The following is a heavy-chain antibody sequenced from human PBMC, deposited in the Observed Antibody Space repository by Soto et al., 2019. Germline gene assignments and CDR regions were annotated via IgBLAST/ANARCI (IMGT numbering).Heavy chain of an antibody. CDR1: GVTFSSYS. J-gene: IGHJ4*02. CDR3: ARDLSPGDCSSTSCPN. V-gene: IGHV3-48*02. Sequence: GGSMGLSCAASGVTFSSYSMNWVRKAPGKGLEWVSYISSSSSTIYYADSVKGRFTISRDNAKNSLYLQMNSLRDEDTAVYYCARDLSPGDCSSTSCPNWGQGTLVTASS. CDR2: ISSSSSTI. D-gene: IGHD2-2*01.